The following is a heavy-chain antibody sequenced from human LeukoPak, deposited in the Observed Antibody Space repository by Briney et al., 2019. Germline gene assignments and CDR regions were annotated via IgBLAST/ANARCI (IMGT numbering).Heavy chain of an antibody. Sequence: ASVKVSCKASGFTFTSSAVQWVRQARGQRLEWIGWIVVGSGNTNYAQKFQERVTITRDMSTSTAYMEPSSLRSEDTAVYYCAALRVVPAAMGFDYWGQGTLVTVSS. J-gene: IGHJ4*02. D-gene: IGHD2-2*01. V-gene: IGHV1-58*01. CDR2: IVVGSGNT. CDR1: GFTFTSSA. CDR3: AALRVVPAAMGFDY.